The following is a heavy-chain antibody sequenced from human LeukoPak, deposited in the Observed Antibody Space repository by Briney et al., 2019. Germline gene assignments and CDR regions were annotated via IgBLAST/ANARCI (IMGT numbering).Heavy chain of an antibody. Sequence: PGGSLRLSCAASGFTFSSYAMSWVRQAPGKGLEWVSAISSSSTYIYYADSVKGRFTISRDNAKNSVFLQMNSLRAEDTAVYYCARRGHAAVPTQKDDALDIWGQGTLVTVSS. J-gene: IGHJ3*02. CDR3: ARRGHAAVPTQKDDALDI. CDR1: GFTFSSYA. CDR2: ISSSSTYI. D-gene: IGHD6-25*01. V-gene: IGHV3-21*01.